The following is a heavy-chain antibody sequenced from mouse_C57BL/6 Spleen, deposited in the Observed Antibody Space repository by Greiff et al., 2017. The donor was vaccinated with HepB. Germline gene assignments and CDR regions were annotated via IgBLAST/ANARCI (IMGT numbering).Heavy chain of an antibody. J-gene: IGHJ4*01. CDR2: IRSGSSTI. CDR3: ERGWLLRENAMDY. V-gene: IGHV5-17*01. Sequence: EVKLLESGGGLVKPGGSLKLSCAASGFTFSDYGMHWVRQAPEKGLEWVAYIRSGSSTIYYADTVTGRFPISRNNAKNTLFLQMTSLRSEDTAMYDCERGWLLRENAMDYWGQGTSVTVSS. D-gene: IGHD2-3*01. CDR1: GFTFSDYG.